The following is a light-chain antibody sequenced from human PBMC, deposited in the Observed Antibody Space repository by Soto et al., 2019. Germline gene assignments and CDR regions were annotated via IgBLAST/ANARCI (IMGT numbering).Light chain of an antibody. CDR1: SSDVGSYNL. Sequence: QSALTQPASVSGSPGQSITISCTGTSSDVGSYNLVSWYQQHPGKAPKLMIYEVTNRPSGVSNRFSGSKSGNTASLTISGLQAEDEADYYCSLYTISRVFGGGTKLTVL. CDR2: EVT. CDR3: SLYTISRV. V-gene: IGLV2-14*02. J-gene: IGLJ3*02.